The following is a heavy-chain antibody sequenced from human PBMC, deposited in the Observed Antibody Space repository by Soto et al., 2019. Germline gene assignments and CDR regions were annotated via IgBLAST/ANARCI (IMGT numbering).Heavy chain of an antibody. Sequence: PGGSLRLSCAASGFTVSSNYMSWVRQAPGKGLEWVSVIYSGGSTYYADSVKGRFTISRDNSKNTLYLQMNSLRAEDTAVYYCAREGDYYDSSGYTYYFDYWGQGTLVTVSS. J-gene: IGHJ4*02. V-gene: IGHV3-53*01. CDR2: IYSGGST. CDR3: AREGDYYDSSGYTYYFDY. D-gene: IGHD3-22*01. CDR1: GFTVSSNY.